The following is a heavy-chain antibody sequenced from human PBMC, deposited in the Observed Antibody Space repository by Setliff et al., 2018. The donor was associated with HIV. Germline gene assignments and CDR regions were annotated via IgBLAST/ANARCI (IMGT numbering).Heavy chain of an antibody. Sequence: SETLSLTCIVSGGSISRSGYYWGWIRQPPGKGLEWIGSVYYSGSPYYNPSLESRVTISVDTSKNQFSLKLSSVTAADTAVYYCARQDGSGWQMEAFDNWGQGTLVTVSS. V-gene: IGHV4-39*01. CDR1: GGSISRSGYY. D-gene: IGHD6-19*01. CDR2: VYYSGSP. J-gene: IGHJ4*02. CDR3: ARQDGSGWQMEAFDN.